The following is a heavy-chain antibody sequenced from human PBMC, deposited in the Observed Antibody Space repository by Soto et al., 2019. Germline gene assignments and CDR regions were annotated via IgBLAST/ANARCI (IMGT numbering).Heavy chain of an antibody. J-gene: IGHJ4*02. CDR2: IIPIFGRA. CDR3: ASRSSGYDY. Sequence: WASVKVSCKASGGTFSSYAISWVRQAPGQGLEWMGGIIPIFGRADYAQKFKGRVTITADTSTSTVYMELSSLTSEDTAVYYCASRSSGYDYWGQGTLVTVSS. V-gene: IGHV1-69*06. CDR1: GGTFSSYA. D-gene: IGHD3-22*01.